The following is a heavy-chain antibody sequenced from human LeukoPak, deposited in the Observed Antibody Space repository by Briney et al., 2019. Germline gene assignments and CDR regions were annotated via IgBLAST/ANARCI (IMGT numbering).Heavy chain of an antibody. CDR2: IYYSGST. Sequence: PSETLSLTCTVSGGSISSYYWSWIRQPPGKGLEWIGYIYYSGSTNYNPSLKSRVTISVDTSKNQFSLKLSSVTAADTAVYYCARIPNSGSYLGAYYYYYMDVWGKGTPVTVS. CDR3: ARIPNSGSYLGAYYYYYMDV. D-gene: IGHD1-26*01. CDR1: GGSISSYY. V-gene: IGHV4-59*08. J-gene: IGHJ6*03.